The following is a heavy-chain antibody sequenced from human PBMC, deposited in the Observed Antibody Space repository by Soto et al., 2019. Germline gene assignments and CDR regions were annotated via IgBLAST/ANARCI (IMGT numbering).Heavy chain of an antibody. Sequence: GESLKISCKGSGYSFTSYWIGWVRQMPGKGLEWMGIIYPGDSDTRYSPSFQGQVTISADKSISTAYLQWSSLKASDTAMYYCARRVYGSGSYYSWHDYYYYMDVWGKGTTVTVSS. CDR1: GYSFTSYW. D-gene: IGHD3-10*01. V-gene: IGHV5-51*01. CDR2: IYPGDSDT. J-gene: IGHJ6*03. CDR3: ARRVYGSGSYYSWHDYYYYMDV.